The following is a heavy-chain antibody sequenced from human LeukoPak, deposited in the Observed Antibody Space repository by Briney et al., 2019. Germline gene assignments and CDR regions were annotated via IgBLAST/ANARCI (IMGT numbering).Heavy chain of an antibody. V-gene: IGHV4-31*03. CDR1: GGSVFIGGYY. J-gene: IGHJ4*02. CDR3: ARDPRGNRYGLRYFDY. Sequence: SQTLSLTCTVSGGSVFIGGYYWSWIRQHPGNGLEWIGYIYYSGSTYYNPSLKSRVTISIDTSKNQFSLKLSSVTAADTAVYYCARDPRGNRYGLRYFDYWGQGILVTVSS. CDR2: IYYSGST. D-gene: IGHD5-18*01.